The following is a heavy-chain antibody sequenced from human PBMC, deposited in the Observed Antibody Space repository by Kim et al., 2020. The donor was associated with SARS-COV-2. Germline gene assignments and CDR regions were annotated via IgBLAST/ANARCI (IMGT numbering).Heavy chain of an antibody. CDR3: TTSYVLLTGYYMFDY. J-gene: IGHJ4*02. D-gene: IGHD3-9*01. Sequence: GGSLRLSCAASGFTFSNAWMSWVRQAPGKGLEWVGRIKSKTDGGTTDYAAPVKGRFTISRDDSKNTLYLQMNSLKTEDTAVYYCTTSYVLLTGYYMFDYWGQGTLVTVSS. V-gene: IGHV3-15*01. CDR1: GFTFSNAW. CDR2: IKSKTDGGTT.